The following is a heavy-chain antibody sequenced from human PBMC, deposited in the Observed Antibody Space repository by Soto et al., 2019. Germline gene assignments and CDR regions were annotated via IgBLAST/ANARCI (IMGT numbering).Heavy chain of an antibody. D-gene: IGHD6-19*01. V-gene: IGHV3-9*01. Sequence: EVQLVESGGGLVQPGRSLRLSCAASGFTFDDYAMHWVRQAPGKGLEWVSGISWTSGSIGYADSVKGRFTISRDNAKNSLYLQMNSLRAEDTALYYCAKDRGLVLSFYFDYCGQGTLVTVSS. CDR3: AKDRGLVLSFYFDY. CDR2: ISWTSGSI. J-gene: IGHJ4*02. CDR1: GFTFDDYA.